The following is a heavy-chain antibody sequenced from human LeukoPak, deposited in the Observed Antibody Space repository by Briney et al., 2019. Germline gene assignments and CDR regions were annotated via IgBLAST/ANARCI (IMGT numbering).Heavy chain of an antibody. J-gene: IGHJ4*02. Sequence: GGSLRLSCAASGFTFRSYSMNWVRQAPGKGLEWVPSISTSRSYIYYADSVKGRFTISRDNAKNSLYLQMNSLRAEDTAVYYCARDAPYYDILTGYADYWGQGTLVTVSS. D-gene: IGHD3-9*01. CDR2: ISTSRSYI. V-gene: IGHV3-21*01. CDR3: ARDAPYYDILTGYADY. CDR1: GFTFRSYS.